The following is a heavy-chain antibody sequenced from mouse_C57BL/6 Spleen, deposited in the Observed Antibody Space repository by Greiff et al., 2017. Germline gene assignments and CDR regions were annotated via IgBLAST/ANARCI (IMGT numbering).Heavy chain of an antibody. V-gene: IGHV5-17*01. CDR2: ISSGSSTI. J-gene: IGHJ4*01. D-gene: IGHD1-1*01. CDR3: ARNLLRRGYYAMDY. Sequence: EVQLQESGGGLVKPGGSLKLSCAASGFTFSDYGMHWFRQAPEKGLEWVAYISSGSSTIYYADTVKGRFTISRDNAKNTLFLQMTSLRSEDTAMYYCARNLLRRGYYAMDYWGQGTSVTVSS. CDR1: GFTFSDYG.